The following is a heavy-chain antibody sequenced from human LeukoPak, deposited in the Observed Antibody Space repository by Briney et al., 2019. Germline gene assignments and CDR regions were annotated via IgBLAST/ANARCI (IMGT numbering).Heavy chain of an antibody. Sequence: SETLSLTCTVSGGSISSYYWSWIRQPPGKGLEWIGYIYYSGSTNYNPSLKSRVTISVDTSKNQFSLKLSSVTAADTAVYYCARAAIYDIPYYFDYWGQGTLVTVSS. CDR3: ARAAIYDIPYYFDY. V-gene: IGHV4-59*01. CDR1: GGSISSYY. D-gene: IGHD3-9*01. J-gene: IGHJ4*02. CDR2: IYYSGST.